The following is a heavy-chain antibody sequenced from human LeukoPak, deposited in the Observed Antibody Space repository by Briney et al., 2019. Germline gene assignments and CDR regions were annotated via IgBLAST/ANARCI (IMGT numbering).Heavy chain of an antibody. CDR3: ARAGTESRWGLPRADYYYMDV. J-gene: IGHJ6*03. D-gene: IGHD1-26*01. V-gene: IGHV1-2*02. Sequence: ASVKVSCKASGYTFTDYYMRWVRQAPGQGLEWMGWIKPNTGDTNSAQKFQGRVTLTRDTSISAAYMELSNLRSDDTAVYYCARAGTESRWGLPRADYYYMDVWAKGTTVTVSS. CDR2: IKPNTGDT. CDR1: GYTFTDYY.